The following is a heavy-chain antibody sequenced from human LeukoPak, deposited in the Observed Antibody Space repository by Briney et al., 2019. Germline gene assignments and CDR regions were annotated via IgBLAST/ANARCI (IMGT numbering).Heavy chain of an antibody. V-gene: IGHV3-33*06. CDR1: GFTFSSYG. D-gene: IGHD3-22*01. Sequence: GGSLRLSCAASGFTFSSYGMHWVRQAPGKGLEWVAVIWYDGSNKYYADSVKGRFTISRDTSKNTLYLQMNSLRAEDTAVYYCAKASMIVLSEIDYWGQGTLVTVSS. CDR2: IWYDGSNK. CDR3: AKASMIVLSEIDY. J-gene: IGHJ4*02.